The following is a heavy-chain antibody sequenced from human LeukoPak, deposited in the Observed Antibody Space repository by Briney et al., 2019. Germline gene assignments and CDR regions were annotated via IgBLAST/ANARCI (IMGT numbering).Heavy chain of an antibody. Sequence: GASVKVSCKASGGTFSSYAISWVRQAPGQGLEWMGGIIPIFGTANYAQKFQGRVTITTDESTSTAYMELSSLRSEDTAVYYCARGRSVGTSALPSYYMDVWGKGTTVTVSS. CDR3: ARGRSVGTSALPSYYMDV. J-gene: IGHJ6*03. CDR1: GGTFSSYA. D-gene: IGHD2-2*01. V-gene: IGHV1-69*05. CDR2: IIPIFGTA.